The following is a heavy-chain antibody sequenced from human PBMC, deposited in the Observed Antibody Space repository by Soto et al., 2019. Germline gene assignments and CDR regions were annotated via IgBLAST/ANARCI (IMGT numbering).Heavy chain of an antibody. V-gene: IGHV3-73*01. Sequence: PGGSLRLSCAASGFTFSGSSMHWVRQASGKGLEWVGRIRSKADSYATAYAASVKGRFTISRHDSKNTAYLQMNSLKTEDTAVYYCTRHGSYGDYGWIYGMDVWGQGTTVTVSS. CDR2: IRSKADSYAT. CDR3: TRHGSYGDYGWIYGMDV. J-gene: IGHJ6*02. D-gene: IGHD4-17*01. CDR1: GFTFSGSS.